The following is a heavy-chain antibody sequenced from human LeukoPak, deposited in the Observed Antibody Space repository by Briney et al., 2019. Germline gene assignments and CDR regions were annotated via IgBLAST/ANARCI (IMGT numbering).Heavy chain of an antibody. CDR1: GGSFSGYY. CDR3: ARGRKWLLSYGMDV. J-gene: IGHJ6*02. Sequence: PSETLSLTCAVYGGSFSGYYWNWIRQPPGKGLEWIGEINHSGSTNYNPSLKSRVTISVDTSKNQFSLKLSSVTAADTAVYYCARGRKWLLSYGMDVWGQGTTVTVSS. CDR2: INHSGST. D-gene: IGHD3-3*01. V-gene: IGHV4-34*01.